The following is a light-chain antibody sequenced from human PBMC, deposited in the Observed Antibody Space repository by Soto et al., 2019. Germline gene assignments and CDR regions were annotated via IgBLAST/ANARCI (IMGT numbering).Light chain of an antibody. CDR1: QSVSSN. J-gene: IGKJ4*01. CDR3: QQYHNWPPLT. V-gene: IGKV3D-15*01. Sequence: EIVMPQSPATLSVSPGERATLSCRASQSVSSNLAWYQQKPGQAPRLLIYGASTRATGIPARFSGSGSGTEFTLTISSLQSEDFAVYYCQQYHNWPPLTFGGGTKVDIK. CDR2: GAS.